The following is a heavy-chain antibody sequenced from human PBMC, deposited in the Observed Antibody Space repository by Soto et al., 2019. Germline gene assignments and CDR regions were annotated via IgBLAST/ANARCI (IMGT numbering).Heavy chain of an antibody. CDR1: GASISSTSSGDW. CDR3: AKMVGATLVDY. J-gene: IGHJ4*02. Sequence: QVQLQESGPGLVKPSGTLSITCTVSGASISSTSSGDWWSWVRQPPGKGLEWIGEIHHSGSTNYNPSLKSRVTMSVDKSKNQFSLRLSSVTAADTAVYYCAKMVGATLVDYWGQGTLVTVSS. D-gene: IGHD1-26*01. CDR2: IHHSGST. V-gene: IGHV4-4*02.